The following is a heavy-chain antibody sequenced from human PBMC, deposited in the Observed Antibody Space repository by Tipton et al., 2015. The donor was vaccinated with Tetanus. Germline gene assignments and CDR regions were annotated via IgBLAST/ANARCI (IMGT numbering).Heavy chain of an antibody. CDR3: ERGWGSSWSYFGY. J-gene: IGHJ4*02. CDR1: GDSISSFY. D-gene: IGHD6-13*01. CDR2: IYTSGST. V-gene: IGHV4-4*07. Sequence: TLSLTCSVSGDSISSFYWTWIRQPAGKGLEWIGRIYTSGSTNSNPSLKSRVIMSVDTSRIQFSLKLNSVTAADTAVYYCERGWGSSWSYFGYWGQGILVTVSS.